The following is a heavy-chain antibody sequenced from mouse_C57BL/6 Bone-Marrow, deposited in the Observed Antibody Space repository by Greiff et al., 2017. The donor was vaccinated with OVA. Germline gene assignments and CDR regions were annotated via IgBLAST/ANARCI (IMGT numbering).Heavy chain of an antibody. V-gene: IGHV1-50*01. CDR2: IDPSDSYT. D-gene: IGHD1-1*01. CDR3: ARLYSSSFDY. CDR1: GYTFTSYW. J-gene: IGHJ2*01. Sequence: QVQLQQPGAELVKPGASVKLSCKASGYTFTSYWMQWVKQRPGQGLEWIGEIDPSDSYTNYNQKFKGKATLTVDTSSSTAYMQLSSLTSEDSAVYYCARLYSSSFDYWGQGTTLTVSS.